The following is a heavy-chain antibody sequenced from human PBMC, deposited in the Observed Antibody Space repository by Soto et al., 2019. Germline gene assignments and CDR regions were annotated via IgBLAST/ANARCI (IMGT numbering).Heavy chain of an antibody. D-gene: IGHD6-13*01. V-gene: IGHV3-21*04. J-gene: IGHJ4*02. CDR2: ITVGSSHI. CDR1: GFPFSAYN. Sequence: GGSLRLSCTGSGFPFSAYNINWVRQAPGKGLEWVSSITVGSSHIYQPNSMKGRFTISRDDAKNSVYLQMSSLRVEDTALYYCVRPYYSSSWFPFDRWGQGTLVTVSS. CDR3: VRPYYSSSWFPFDR.